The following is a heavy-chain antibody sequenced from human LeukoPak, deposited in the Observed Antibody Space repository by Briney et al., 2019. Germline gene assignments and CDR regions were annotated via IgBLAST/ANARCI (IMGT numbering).Heavy chain of an antibody. CDR1: GGSISSYY. V-gene: IGHV4-59*01. D-gene: IGHD3-3*01. J-gene: IGHJ5*02. CDR2: IYYSGST. Sequence: PSETLSLTRTVSGGSISSYYWSWIRRPPGKGLEWIGYIYYSGSTNYNPSLKSRVTISVDTSKNQFSLKLSSVTAADTAVYYCARFFFWSGYYNHWGQGTLVTVSS. CDR3: ARFFFWSGYYNH.